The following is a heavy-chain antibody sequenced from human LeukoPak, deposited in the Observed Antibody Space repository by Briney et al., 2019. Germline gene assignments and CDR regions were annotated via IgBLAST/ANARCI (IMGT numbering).Heavy chain of an antibody. CDR2: ISSSSSYI. V-gene: IGHV3-21*01. D-gene: IGHD2-2*01. Sequence: PGGSLRLSCAASGFTFSSYSMNWVRQAPGKGLEWVSSISSSSSYIYYADSVKGRFTISRDNAKNSLYLQMNSLRAEDTAVYYCAKDEAVVVPAATFDYWGQGTLVTVSS. J-gene: IGHJ4*02. CDR3: AKDEAVVVPAATFDY. CDR1: GFTFSSYS.